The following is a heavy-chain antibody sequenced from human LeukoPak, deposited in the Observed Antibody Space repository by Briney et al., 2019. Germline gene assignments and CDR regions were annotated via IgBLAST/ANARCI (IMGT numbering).Heavy chain of an antibody. J-gene: IGHJ5*02. Sequence: SVKVSCKTSGGTFLSHTFSWVRQAPGHGLEWIGKITPVIETAKYAQTFQGRVSIYTDKDTTTVYMDLSGLRPDDTADYYCARVNLRGSNYNWFDPWGQGTRVIVSS. CDR1: GGTFLSHT. CDR3: ARVNLRGSNYNWFDP. V-gene: IGHV1-69*08. D-gene: IGHD3-10*01. CDR2: ITPVIETA.